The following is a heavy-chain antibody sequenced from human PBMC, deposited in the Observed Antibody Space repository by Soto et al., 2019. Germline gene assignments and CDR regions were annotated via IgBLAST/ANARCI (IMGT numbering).Heavy chain of an antibody. D-gene: IGHD6-13*01. CDR2: INHSGST. J-gene: IGHJ4*02. Sequence: SETLSLTCAFYVVSFSGYYWSCIRHPPGKGLEWIGEINHSGSTNYNPSLKSRVTISVDTSKNQFSLKLSSVTAADTAVYYCARDPNTAALDYWGQGTLVTVSS. CDR1: VVSFSGYY. CDR3: ARDPNTAALDY. V-gene: IGHV4-34*01.